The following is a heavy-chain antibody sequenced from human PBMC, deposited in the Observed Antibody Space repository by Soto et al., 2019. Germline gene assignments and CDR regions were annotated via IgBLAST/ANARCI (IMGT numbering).Heavy chain of an antibody. V-gene: IGHV4-31*03. CDR3: ARGGSFGAGSYYNLDY. J-gene: IGHJ4*02. Sequence: PLETLSLTCTVSGGSITRGGYFWSWIRQHPGRGLECIGFIYYTGSTYYNPALQSRVTISVDTSENQFSLKLSSVTAADTAVYYCARGGSFGAGSYYNLDYWGQGLLVTVSS. CDR2: IYYTGST. CDR1: GGSITRGGYF. D-gene: IGHD3-10*01.